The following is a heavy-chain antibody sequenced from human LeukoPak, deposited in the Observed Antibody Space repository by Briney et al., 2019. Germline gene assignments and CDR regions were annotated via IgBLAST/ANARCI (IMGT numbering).Heavy chain of an antibody. V-gene: IGHV4-39*01. Sequence: SETLSLTCTVSGGSISSSSYYWGWIRQPPGMGLEWIGSIYYSGSTYYNPSLKSRVTISVDTSKNQFSLKLSSVTAADTAVYYCARILLGDYDFWSGYYHTFDYWGQGTLVTVSS. D-gene: IGHD3-3*01. CDR2: IYYSGST. CDR3: ARILLGDYDFWSGYYHTFDY. J-gene: IGHJ4*02. CDR1: GGSISSSSYY.